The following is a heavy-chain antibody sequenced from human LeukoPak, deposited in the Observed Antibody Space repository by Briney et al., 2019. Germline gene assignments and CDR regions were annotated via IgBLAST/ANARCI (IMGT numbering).Heavy chain of an antibody. D-gene: IGHD3-22*01. J-gene: IGHJ5*02. CDR1: GGPFSGYY. V-gene: IGHV4-34*12. CDR2: IIHSGST. Sequence: SETLSLTCAVCGGPFSGYYWSWIRQPPGKGLEWIGEIIHSGSTNYNPSLKSRVTISVDTSKNQLSLKLSSVTAADTAVYYCAREPGFDSSGYLNWFDPWGQGTLVTVSS. CDR3: AREPGFDSSGYLNWFDP.